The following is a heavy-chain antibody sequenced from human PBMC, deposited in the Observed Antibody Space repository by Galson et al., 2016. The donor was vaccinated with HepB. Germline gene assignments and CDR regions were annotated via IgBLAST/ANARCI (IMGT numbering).Heavy chain of an antibody. J-gene: IGHJ4*02. V-gene: IGHV3-7*03. CDR3: ARDVGGYCSGVRCYMSVSFDY. CDR2: IRRDGSQK. D-gene: IGHD2-15*01. Sequence: SLRLSCAASGIPFSDYAMTWIRQAPGKGLEWVASIRRDGSQKNYVDSVKGRFAISGDNAENSLFLQMNSLRTEDTALYHCARDVGGYCSGVRCYMSVSFDYWGLGTLVTVSS. CDR1: GIPFSDYA.